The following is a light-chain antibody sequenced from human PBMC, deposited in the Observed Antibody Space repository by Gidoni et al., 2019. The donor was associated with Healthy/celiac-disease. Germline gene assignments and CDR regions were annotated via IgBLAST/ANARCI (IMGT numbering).Light chain of an antibody. CDR3: QQRSNWPGT. CDR1: QSVSSY. Sequence: EIVLTQSPATLSLSPGERATLHCRASQSVSSYLAWYQQKHGQAPRLLIYDASNRATGIPARFSGSGSGTDFTLTISSLEPEDFAVYYCQQRSNWPGTFGQGTKLEIK. CDR2: DAS. J-gene: IGKJ2*01. V-gene: IGKV3-11*01.